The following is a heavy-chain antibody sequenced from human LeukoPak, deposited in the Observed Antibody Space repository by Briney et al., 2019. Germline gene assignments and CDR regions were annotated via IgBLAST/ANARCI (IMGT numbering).Heavy chain of an antibody. V-gene: IGHV4-59*01. J-gene: IGHJ4*02. CDR3: ARDPSAYFDY. CDR1: GGSISSYY. Sequence: SETLSLTCTVSGGSISSYYWSWIRQPPGKGLERIGYIYYSGSTNYTPSLKSRVTISVDTSKNQFSLKLSSVTAADTAVYYCARDPSAYFDYWGQGTLVTVSS. CDR2: IYYSGST. D-gene: IGHD1-26*01.